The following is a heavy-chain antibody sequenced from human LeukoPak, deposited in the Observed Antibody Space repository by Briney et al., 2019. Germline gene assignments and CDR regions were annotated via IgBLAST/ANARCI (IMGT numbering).Heavy chain of an antibody. Sequence: ASVTVSCKSSGYTFTGYYMHWVRQAPGQGLELMGLIHPNSGGTNYAQKFQGRVTMTRDTSISTGYMELSRLRSDDTAVYYCARVKPRSSMVRGVITIPSAFDIWGQGTMVTVSS. CDR2: IHPNSGGT. CDR3: ARVKPRSSMVRGVITIPSAFDI. J-gene: IGHJ3*02. CDR1: GYTFTGYY. D-gene: IGHD3-10*01. V-gene: IGHV1-2*02.